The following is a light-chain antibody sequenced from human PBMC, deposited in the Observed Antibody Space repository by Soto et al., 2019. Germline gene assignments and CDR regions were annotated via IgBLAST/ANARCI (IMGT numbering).Light chain of an antibody. V-gene: IGKV3-15*01. CDR1: QSVTTR. J-gene: IGKJ5*01. CDR3: QQYNNWPFS. CDR2: DAS. Sequence: MTPSPAPLSVSAVERATISCTAGQSVTTRLAWYQQKPGQAPRLLIYDASIMATGVPARFSGSGSETDFTLTISSLQSEDSAVYFCQQYNNWPFSCGQGTKREIK.